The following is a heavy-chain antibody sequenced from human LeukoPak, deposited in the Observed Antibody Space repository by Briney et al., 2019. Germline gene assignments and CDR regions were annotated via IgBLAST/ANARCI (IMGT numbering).Heavy chain of an antibody. CDR3: AKSSYCSSTSCYLPLDY. V-gene: IGHV3-30*02. D-gene: IGHD2-2*01. CDR2: IRINGSIK. Sequence: GGSLRLSCAASGFTFSSYGMHWVRQAPGKGLEWVAFIRINGSIKYYADSVKGRYTISRDNSENTLYLQMNSLRAEDTAVYYCAKSSYCSSTSCYLPLDYWGRGTLVRVSS. CDR1: GFTFSSYG. J-gene: IGHJ4*02.